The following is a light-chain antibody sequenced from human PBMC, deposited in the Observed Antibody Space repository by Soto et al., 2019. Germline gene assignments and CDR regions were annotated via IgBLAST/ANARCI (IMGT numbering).Light chain of an antibody. CDR2: EGN. CDR1: RSDDGSDNL. Sequence: QSVLTQPASVSGSPGQSVTISCTGARSDDGSDNLVSWYRKHPSQAPKLIIYEGNLRPSGVSNRFSGSQSGDSASLTISDLQAWDEATFYCCSYAGSGAFVVFGGGTQLTV. CDR3: CSYAGSGAFVV. V-gene: IGLV2-23*03. J-gene: IGLJ7*01.